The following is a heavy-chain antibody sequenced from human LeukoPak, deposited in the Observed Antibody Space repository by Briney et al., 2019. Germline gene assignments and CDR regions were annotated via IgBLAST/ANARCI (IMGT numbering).Heavy chain of an antibody. CDR1: GFIVSNNY. Sequence: GGSLRLSCVASGFIVSNNYMSWVRQAPGMGLEWVSTIYRGGSSFYADSVKGRFTISRDNSKNTLYLQMHSLRAEDTAVYYCAREGDYDSRRYLDLWGRGTLVTVSS. CDR2: IYRGGSS. CDR3: AREGDYDSRRYLDL. D-gene: IGHD3-22*01. J-gene: IGHJ2*01. V-gene: IGHV3-66*01.